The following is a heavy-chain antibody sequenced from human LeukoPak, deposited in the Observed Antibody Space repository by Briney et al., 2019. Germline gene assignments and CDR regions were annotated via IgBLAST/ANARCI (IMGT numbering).Heavy chain of an antibody. J-gene: IGHJ4*02. V-gene: IGHV1-2*02. CDR2: INPNSGDT. D-gene: IGHD4-17*01. Sequence: GASVKVSCKASGYTFIGYYMHWVRQAPGQGLEWMGWINPNSGDTNSAQKFQGRVTLTRDTSISTAYMELSRLRSDDTAVYYCARGHTVTAFDYWGQGTLVTVSS. CDR1: GYTFIGYY. CDR3: ARGHTVTAFDY.